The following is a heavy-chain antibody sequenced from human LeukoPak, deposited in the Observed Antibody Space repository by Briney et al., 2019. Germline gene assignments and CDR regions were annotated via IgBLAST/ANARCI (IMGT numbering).Heavy chain of an antibody. J-gene: IGHJ6*01. Sequence: GGSVPLFCAASGFTFSSYAMSWVRQTPGKGLEWVSIISGSAGSTYYADSVKGRITISRDNSKNTLYLQMNSLRAEDTAVYYCARVQTPDYDFWTGSRKDYGMDVWGEGTSDPLSS. CDR1: GFTFSSYA. CDR2: ISGSAGST. V-gene: IGHV3-23*01. CDR3: ARVQTPDYDFWTGSRKDYGMDV. D-gene: IGHD3-3*01.